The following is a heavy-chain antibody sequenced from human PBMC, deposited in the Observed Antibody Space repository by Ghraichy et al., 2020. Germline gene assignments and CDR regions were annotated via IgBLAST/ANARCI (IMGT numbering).Heavy chain of an antibody. CDR3: ARGARTYFDY. CDR2: IYYRGNT. V-gene: IGHV4-39*01. J-gene: IGHJ4*02. CDR1: GGSISSTSYY. Sequence: SETLSLTCPVSGGSISSTSYYWDWIRQPPGKGLEWIGSIYYRGNTYYNPSLRSRVTISVDTSKTQCSLKLYTVTAADAAVYYCARGARTYFDYWGQGILVTVSA.